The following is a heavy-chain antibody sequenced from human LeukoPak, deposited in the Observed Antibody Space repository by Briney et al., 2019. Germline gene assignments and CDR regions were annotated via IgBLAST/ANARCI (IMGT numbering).Heavy chain of an antibody. Sequence: GGSLRLSCAASGFTFSSYGMHWVRQAPGKGLEWVAVIWSDGSNKYYADSVRGRFTISRDNSKNTLYLQMNSLGAEDTAVYFCARVDTAMGSLDYWGQGILVTVSS. D-gene: IGHD5-18*01. J-gene: IGHJ4*02. CDR1: GFTFSSYG. CDR3: ARVDTAMGSLDY. V-gene: IGHV3-33*01. CDR2: IWSDGSNK.